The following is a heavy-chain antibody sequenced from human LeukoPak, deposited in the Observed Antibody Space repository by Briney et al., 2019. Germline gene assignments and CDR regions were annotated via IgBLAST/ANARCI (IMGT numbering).Heavy chain of an antibody. V-gene: IGHV3-64*04. CDR3: VRDAS. CDR1: GFPFSSYA. CDR2: ISDSGGST. Sequence: GESLRLSCSASGFPFSSYAMHWVRQAPGKGLEYVSAISDSGGSTYYADSVKGGFTLSRDISKNTLYLQMNSLRAEDTAVYYCVRDASWGQGTLVTVSS. J-gene: IGHJ4*02.